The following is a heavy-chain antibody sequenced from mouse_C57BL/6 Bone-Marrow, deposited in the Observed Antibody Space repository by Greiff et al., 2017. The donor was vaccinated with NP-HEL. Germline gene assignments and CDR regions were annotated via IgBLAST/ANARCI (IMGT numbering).Heavy chain of an antibody. V-gene: IGHV5-6*03. J-gene: IGHJ3*01. CDR2: ISSGGSYT. CDR3: APAWFAY. CDR1: GFTFSSYG. Sequence: EVKLVESGGGLVKPGGSLKLSCAASGFTFSSYGMSWVRQTPDKRLEWVATISSGGSYTYYPDSVKGRFTISRDNAKNTLYLQMSSLKSEDTAMYYCAPAWFAYWGQGTLVTVSA.